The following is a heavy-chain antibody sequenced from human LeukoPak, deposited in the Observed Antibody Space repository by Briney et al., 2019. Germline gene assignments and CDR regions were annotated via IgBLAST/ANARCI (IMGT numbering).Heavy chain of an antibody. CDR3: ARGGVSFDARTRNAFDI. CDR1: GASISSYY. J-gene: IGHJ3*02. Sequence: PSETLSLTCTVSGASISSYYWNWIRQPAGKGLEWIGRSYTSGSTYYNPSLKSRVTMSVDTSKNQFSLKLSSVTAAGTAVYYCARGGVSFDARTRNAFDIWGQGTMVTVSS. CDR2: SYTSGST. D-gene: IGHD3-9*01. V-gene: IGHV4-4*07.